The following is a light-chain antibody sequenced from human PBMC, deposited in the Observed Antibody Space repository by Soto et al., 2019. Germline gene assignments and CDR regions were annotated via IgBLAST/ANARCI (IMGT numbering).Light chain of an antibody. Sequence: EIVLTQSPGTLSLSPGERATLSCRASQSVSSSYLAWYQQTPGQAPRLLIYGASSSATGIPDRFSGSGSGTDFTLTISRLEPEDFAVYYCQQYGDSPPTFGQGTRLEIK. CDR3: QQYGDSPPT. J-gene: IGKJ5*01. CDR2: GAS. CDR1: QSVSSSY. V-gene: IGKV3-20*01.